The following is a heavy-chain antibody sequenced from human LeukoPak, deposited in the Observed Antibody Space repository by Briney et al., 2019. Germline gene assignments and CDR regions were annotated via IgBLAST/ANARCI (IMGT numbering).Heavy chain of an antibody. V-gene: IGHV4-59*08. CDR1: GGAISSYY. D-gene: IGHD6-13*01. J-gene: IGHJ6*02. Sequence: PSETLSLTCTVSGGAISSYYWSGIRQPPGRGLEWSGDIYYSGSTNYNPSLKSRVTISVYTSKNQCSLKLSSVTAADRAVYYCARLPRCRSSWYYYYYGMDVWGQGTTVTVSS. CDR3: ARLPRCRSSWYYYYYGMDV. CDR2: IYYSGST.